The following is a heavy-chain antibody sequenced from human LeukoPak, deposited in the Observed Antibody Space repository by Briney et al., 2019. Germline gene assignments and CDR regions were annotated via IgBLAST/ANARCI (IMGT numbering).Heavy chain of an antibody. V-gene: IGHV3-7*01. CDR2: IKQDGSEN. CDR3: AREDNSSAQPDY. D-gene: IGHD6-6*01. CDR1: GFTFSDYW. J-gene: IGHJ4*01. Sequence: GSLRRSCAASGFTFSDYWMRWVGQGPGLGLEWLANIKQDGSENYSVDSVKGRFTISRDNAKNSLFLQMNSLRAEDTAVYYCAREDNSSAQPDYWGQEPWSASPQ.